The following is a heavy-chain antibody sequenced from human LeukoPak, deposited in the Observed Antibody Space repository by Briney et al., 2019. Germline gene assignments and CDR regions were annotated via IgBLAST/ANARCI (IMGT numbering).Heavy chain of an antibody. D-gene: IGHD2-21*02. CDR3: AKDSGETAGAFDI. Sequence: PGGSLRLSCAASGFTFSSYGMHWVRQAPGKGLEWVAVISYDGSNKYYADSVKGRFTISRDNSKNTLYLQMNSLRAEDTAVYYCAKDSGETAGAFDIWGQGTMVTVSS. J-gene: IGHJ3*02. V-gene: IGHV3-30*18. CDR2: ISYDGSNK. CDR1: GFTFSSYG.